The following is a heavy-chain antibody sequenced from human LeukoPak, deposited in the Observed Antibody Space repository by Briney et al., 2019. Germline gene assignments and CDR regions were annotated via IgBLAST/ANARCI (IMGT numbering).Heavy chain of an antibody. Sequence: GGSLRLSCAASGFTFSSYGMHWVRQAPGKGLEWVAVISYDGSNKYYADSMKGRFTISRDNSKNTLYLQMNSLRAEDTAVYYCATSSRYDYWGQGTLVTVSS. CDR3: ATSSRYDY. CDR2: ISYDGSNK. CDR1: GFTFSSYG. V-gene: IGHV3-30*03. J-gene: IGHJ4*02. D-gene: IGHD3-9*01.